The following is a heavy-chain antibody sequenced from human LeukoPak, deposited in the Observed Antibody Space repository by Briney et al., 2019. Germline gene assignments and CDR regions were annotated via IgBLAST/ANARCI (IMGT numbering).Heavy chain of an antibody. CDR3: ARDGGGDYTPFDY. J-gene: IGHJ4*02. CDR2: ISMSSDTI. D-gene: IGHD4-17*01. Sequence: QPAGSLRLSCAASGFTFSHYNMNWVRQAPGKGLEWVAYISMSSDTIYYADSVKGRFTISRDNAENSLFLQMNSLRDEDTAVYYCARDGGGDYTPFDYWGQGTLVTVSS. V-gene: IGHV3-48*02. CDR1: GFTFSHYN.